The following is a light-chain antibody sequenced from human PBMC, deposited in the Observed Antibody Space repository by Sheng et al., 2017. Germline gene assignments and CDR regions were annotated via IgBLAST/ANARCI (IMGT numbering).Light chain of an antibody. CDR1: QSVLYSSNNKNY. J-gene: IGKJ2*01. V-gene: IGKV4-1*01. Sequence: DIVMTQSPDSLAVSLGERATINCKSSQSVLYSSNNKNYLAWYQQKPGHPPKLLIYWASTRESGVPDRFSGSGSGTDFTLTISSLQAEDVAVYYCQQYHSLPHTFGQGTKLEI. CDR2: WAS. CDR3: QQYHSLPHT.